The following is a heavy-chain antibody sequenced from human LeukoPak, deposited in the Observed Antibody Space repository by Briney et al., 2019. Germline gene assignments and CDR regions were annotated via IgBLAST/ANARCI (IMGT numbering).Heavy chain of an antibody. CDR1: GFTFSSYG. CDR3: ARRGSAPLVAAFDY. Sequence: GGSLRLSCAASGFTFSSYGMHWVRQAPGKGLEWVSSISSSSSYIYYADSVKGRFTISRDNAKNSLYLQMNSLRAEDTAVYYCARRGSAPLVAAFDYWGQGTLVTVSS. J-gene: IGHJ4*02. CDR2: ISSSSSYI. D-gene: IGHD5-12*01. V-gene: IGHV3-21*01.